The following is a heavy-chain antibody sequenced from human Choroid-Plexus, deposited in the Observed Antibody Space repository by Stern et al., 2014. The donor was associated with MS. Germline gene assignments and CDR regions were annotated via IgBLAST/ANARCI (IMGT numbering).Heavy chain of an antibody. CDR1: GFTLGSCA. D-gene: IGHD2/OR15-2a*01. J-gene: IGHJ5*02. Sequence: QLVQSGGGVVQPGRPLRLSCVASGFTLGSCAMHWVRKAPGKGLEWVAGVSYDGSNKYYADSVKGRFTISRDNSQNTLYMQMSSLRPEDTAVYYCAKDRQYLTYFFDHWGQGSLVTVSS. CDR3: AKDRQYLTYFFDH. CDR2: VSYDGSNK. V-gene: IGHV3-30*18.